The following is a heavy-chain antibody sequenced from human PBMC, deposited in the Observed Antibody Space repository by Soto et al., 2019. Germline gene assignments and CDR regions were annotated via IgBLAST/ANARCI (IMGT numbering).Heavy chain of an antibody. CDR1: GFTFSSYA. Sequence: GSLRLSCAASGFTFSSYAMSWVRQAPGKGLEWVSAISGSGGSTYYADSVKGRFTISRDNSKNTLYLQMNSLRAEDTAVYYCAKNLGYSSSTSCYMDFDDWGQGTLVTVSS. J-gene: IGHJ4*02. CDR2: ISGSGGST. V-gene: IGHV3-23*01. D-gene: IGHD2-2*02. CDR3: AKNLGYSSSTSCYMDFDD.